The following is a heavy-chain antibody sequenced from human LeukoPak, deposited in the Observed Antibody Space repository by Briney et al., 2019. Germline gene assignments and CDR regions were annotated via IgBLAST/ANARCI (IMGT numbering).Heavy chain of an antibody. CDR3: EKGIKAVATESRYFDY. J-gene: IGHJ4*02. CDR1: GFTFNNYA. Sequence: GGSLRLSCAASGFTFNNYAMSWVRQAPGKGLEWVSTISFSGSSTYYANSVKGRFTISRDNSKITVYLQMNSLRAEDTAVYYCEKGIKAVATESRYFDYWGQGKLVTVSS. V-gene: IGHV3-23*01. CDR2: ISFSGSST. D-gene: IGHD5-12*01.